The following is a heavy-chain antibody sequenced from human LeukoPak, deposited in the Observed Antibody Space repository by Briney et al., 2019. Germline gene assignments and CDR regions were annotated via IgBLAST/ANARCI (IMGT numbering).Heavy chain of an antibody. CDR3: TTSYDAKVAPFYL. D-gene: IGHD3-3*01. CDR1: GVSFSSFQ. V-gene: IGHV4-4*09. J-gene: IGHJ5*02. Sequence: SETLSLTCTVSGVSFSSFQWSWIRQSPVKGLEWIGNIHMTGRTDYNPSLKSRVTISMDTSQSPFSLFLPSVSPAEQAIYFCTTSYDAKVAPFYLLGQGTLVNVSS. CDR2: IHMTGRT.